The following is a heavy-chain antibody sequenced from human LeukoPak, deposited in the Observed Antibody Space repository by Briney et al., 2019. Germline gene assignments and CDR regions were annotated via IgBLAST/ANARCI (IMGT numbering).Heavy chain of an antibody. CDR2: ISSSSSYI. CDR1: GFTFSSYS. V-gene: IGHV3-21*01. Sequence: GGSLRLSCAASGFTFSSYSMNWVRQAPGKGLEGVSSISSSSSYICYADSVKGRFTISRDNAKNSLYLQVNSLRAEDTAVYYCARVKFQEKYCDYWGQGTLVSVSS. J-gene: IGHJ4*02. CDR3: ARVKFQEKYCDY.